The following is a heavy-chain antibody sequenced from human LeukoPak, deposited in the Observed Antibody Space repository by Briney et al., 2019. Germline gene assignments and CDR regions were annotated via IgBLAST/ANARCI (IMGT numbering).Heavy chain of an antibody. CDR1: GFTFSDYY. V-gene: IGHV3-11*04. CDR3: ARVPSALWFGELFDYYYGMDV. Sequence: PGGSLRLSCAASGFTFSDYYMSWIRQAPGKGLEWVSYISSSSSTIYYADSVKGRFTISRDNAKNSLYLQMNSLRAEDTAVYYCARVPSALWFGELFDYYYGMDVWGQGTTVTVSS. CDR2: ISSSSSTI. D-gene: IGHD3-10*01. J-gene: IGHJ6*02.